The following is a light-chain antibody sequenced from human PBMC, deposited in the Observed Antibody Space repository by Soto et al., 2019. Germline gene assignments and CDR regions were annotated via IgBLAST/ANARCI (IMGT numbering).Light chain of an antibody. CDR1: SSDVGGYNY. J-gene: IGLJ2*01. CDR2: DVS. V-gene: IGLV2-14*03. Sequence: SVLTQPASVSGSPGQSITISCTGTSSDVGGYNYVSWYQQHPGKAPKLMIYDVSSRPSGVSNRFSGSKSGNTASLTISGLQAEDEADYYCTSYTSSSTRGVFGGGTKVTVL. CDR3: TSYTSSSTRGV.